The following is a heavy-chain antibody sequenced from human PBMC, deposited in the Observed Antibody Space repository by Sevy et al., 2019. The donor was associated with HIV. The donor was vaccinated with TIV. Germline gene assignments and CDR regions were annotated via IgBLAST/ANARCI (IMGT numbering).Heavy chain of an antibody. V-gene: IGHV3-7*01. CDR2: IKQDGSEK. CDR1: GFTFSNYW. CDR3: ARSVRAPGTFGP. J-gene: IGHJ5*02. Sequence: GGSLRLSCAASGFTFSNYWMSWVRQAPGKGLEWVASIKQDGSEKYYVDSVKGRFTISRDNAKNSLFVQMNSLRVEDTAMDLGARSVRAPGTFGPWGQGTLVTVSS.